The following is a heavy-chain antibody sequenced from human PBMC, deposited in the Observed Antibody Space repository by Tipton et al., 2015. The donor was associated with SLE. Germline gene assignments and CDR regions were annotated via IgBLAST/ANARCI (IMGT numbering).Heavy chain of an antibody. V-gene: IGHV3-33*06. Sequence: SLRLSCAASGFIFRSYAMHWVRQAPGKGLEWVAVVWYDGNNKNYADSVKGRFTISRDNSKNTAYLQMDRLRAEDTAVYYCAKIRSSSWYRDAFDIWGQGTMVTVSS. CDR2: VWYDGNNK. CDR3: AKIRSSSWYRDAFDI. J-gene: IGHJ3*02. CDR1: GFIFRSYA. D-gene: IGHD6-13*01.